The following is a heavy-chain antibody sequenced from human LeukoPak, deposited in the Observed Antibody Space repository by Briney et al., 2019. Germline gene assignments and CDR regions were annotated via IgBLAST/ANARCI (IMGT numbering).Heavy chain of an antibody. CDR2: IYYSGST. CDR1: GGSISSGDYY. Sequence: SQTLSLTCTVSGGSISSGDYYWSWIRQPPGKGLEWIGYIYYSGSTYYNPSLKSRVTISVDTSKNQFSLKLSSVTAADTAVYYCARGSGRPPYYFDYWGQGTLVTVSS. V-gene: IGHV4-30-4*01. CDR3: ARGSGRPPYYFDY. D-gene: IGHD3-10*01. J-gene: IGHJ4*02.